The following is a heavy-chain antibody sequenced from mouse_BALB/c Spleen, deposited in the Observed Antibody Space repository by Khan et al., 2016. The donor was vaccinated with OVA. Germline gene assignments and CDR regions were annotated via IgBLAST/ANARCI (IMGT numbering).Heavy chain of an antibody. CDR2: IDPENANT. V-gene: IGHV14-1*02. Sequence: EVKLQQSGAELVRPGALVKLSCKASGFNIKDYYIHWVKQRPEQGLEWIGWIDPENANTIYDPKFLGKATITAETSSNTAYLQLSSLTSEDAAVYYCARDGYSPWFAYWGQGTLVTVSA. CDR1: GFNIKDYY. J-gene: IGHJ3*01. D-gene: IGHD2-3*01. CDR3: ARDGYSPWFAY.